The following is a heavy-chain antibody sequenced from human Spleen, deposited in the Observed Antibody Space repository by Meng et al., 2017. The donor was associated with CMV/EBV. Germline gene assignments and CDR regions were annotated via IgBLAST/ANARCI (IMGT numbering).Heavy chain of an antibody. CDR2: ISSSSSYI. V-gene: IGHV3-21*01. Sequence: ASGFTFSSYSMNWVRQAPGKVLEWVSSISSSSSYIYYADSVKCRFTISRDNAKNSLYLQMNSLRAEDTAVYYCARDRPYGDYPADYWGQGTLVTVSS. D-gene: IGHD4-17*01. J-gene: IGHJ4*02. CDR3: ARDRPYGDYPADY. CDR1: GFTFSSYS.